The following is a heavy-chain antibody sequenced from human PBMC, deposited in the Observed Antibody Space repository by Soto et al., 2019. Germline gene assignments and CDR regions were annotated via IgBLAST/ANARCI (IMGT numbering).Heavy chain of an antibody. V-gene: IGHV1-2*02. CDR2: INPNSGGT. CDR3: ARDTGSSWYGGWFDP. D-gene: IGHD6-13*01. CDR1: GYTFTGYH. J-gene: IGHJ5*02. Sequence: ASVKVSCKASGYTFTGYHMHWVRQAPGQGLEWMGWINPNSGGTNYAQKFQGRVTMTRDTSISTAYMELSRLRSDDTAVYYCARDTGSSWYGGWFDPWGQGTLVTVSS.